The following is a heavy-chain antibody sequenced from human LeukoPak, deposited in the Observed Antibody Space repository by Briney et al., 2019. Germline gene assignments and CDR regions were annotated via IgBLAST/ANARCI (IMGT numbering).Heavy chain of an antibody. D-gene: IGHD4-17*01. J-gene: IGHJ4*02. CDR3: ARSYDYGDSFDY. CDR2: INPSGGST. V-gene: IGHV1-46*01. CDR1: GYTFTSYY. Sequence: ASVKVSCKTSGYTFTSYYIHWVRQAPGQGLEWMGTINPSGGSTSYAQRFQGGVAMTRDTSTSTAYMELSSLRSDDTAIYYCARSYDYGDSFDYWGQGALVTVSS.